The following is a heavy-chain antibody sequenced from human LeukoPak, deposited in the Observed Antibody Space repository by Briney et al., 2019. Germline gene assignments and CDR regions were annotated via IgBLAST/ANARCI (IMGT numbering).Heavy chain of an antibody. CDR2: IKQDGSEK. Sequence: GGSLRLSCAASGFTFSSYWMSWVRQAPGKGLEWVANIKQDGSEKYYVDSVKGRFTISRDNAKNSLYLQMNSLRAEDTAVYYCAGDMAGGWYAPLGYWGQGTLVTVSS. CDR1: GFTFSSYW. D-gene: IGHD6-19*01. J-gene: IGHJ4*02. V-gene: IGHV3-7*03. CDR3: AGDMAGGWYAPLGY.